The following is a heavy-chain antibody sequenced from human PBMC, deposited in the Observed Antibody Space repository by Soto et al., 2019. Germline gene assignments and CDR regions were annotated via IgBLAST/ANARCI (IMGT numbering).Heavy chain of an antibody. D-gene: IGHD6-13*01. CDR1: GGSISSYY. J-gene: IGHJ6*02. V-gene: IGHV4-59*01. Sequence: SETLSLTCTVSGGSISSYYWSWIRQPPGRGLEWIGYIYYSGSTNYNPSLKSRVTISVDTSKNQFSLKLSSVTAADTAVYYCARDGARPIAAAGTNYYGMDVWGQGTTVTVSS. CDR3: ARDGARPIAAAGTNYYGMDV. CDR2: IYYSGST.